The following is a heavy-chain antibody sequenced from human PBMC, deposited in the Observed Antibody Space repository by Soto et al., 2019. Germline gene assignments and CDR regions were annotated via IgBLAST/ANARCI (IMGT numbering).Heavy chain of an antibody. D-gene: IGHD3-3*01. V-gene: IGHV1-2*02. CDR3: ARDWPYYDFWSGYIPAQGFDP. Sequence: GASVDVSWVTSGYALAGHYMHWVRQAQGPGLEWKGWINPNSGGTNYAQKFQGRVTMTRDTSISTAYMELSRLRSDDTAVYYCARDWPYYDFWSGYIPAQGFDPWGQGILVTVSS. J-gene: IGHJ5*02. CDR1: GYALAGHY. CDR2: INPNSGGT.